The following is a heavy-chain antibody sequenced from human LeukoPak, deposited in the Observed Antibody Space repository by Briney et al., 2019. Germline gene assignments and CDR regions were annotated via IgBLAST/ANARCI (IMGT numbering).Heavy chain of an antibody. D-gene: IGHD3-10*01. CDR1: GGSFSGYY. J-gene: IGHJ6*03. Sequence: SETLSLTCAVYGGSFSGYYWSWIRQPPGKGLEWIGEINHSGSTNYNPSLKSRVTISVDTSKNQFSLKLSSVTAADTAVYYCARRGYGSGSYYYCYMDVWGKGTRSPSP. CDR2: INHSGST. V-gene: IGHV4-34*01. CDR3: ARRGYGSGSYYYCYMDV.